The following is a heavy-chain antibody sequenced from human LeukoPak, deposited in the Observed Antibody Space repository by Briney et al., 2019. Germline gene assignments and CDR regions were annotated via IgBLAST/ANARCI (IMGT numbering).Heavy chain of an antibody. V-gene: IGHV1-8*01. J-gene: IGHJ4*02. D-gene: IGHD5-18*01. CDR1: GYTFTSYD. CDR3: ARVGGYSYGYPYYFDY. CDR2: MNPNSGNT. Sequence: ASVKVSCKASGYTFTSYDINWVRQASGQGREWMGWMNPNSGNTGYAQKFQGRVTMTRNTSISTAYMELSSLRSEDTAVYYCARVGGYSYGYPYYFDYWGQGTLVTVSS.